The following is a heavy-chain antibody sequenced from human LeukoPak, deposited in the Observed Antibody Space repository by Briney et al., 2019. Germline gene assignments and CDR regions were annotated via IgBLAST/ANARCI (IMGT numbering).Heavy chain of an antibody. CDR2: TYYRSKWYN. D-gene: IGHD6-6*01. CDR1: GDSVSSNIAA. Sequence: SQTLSLTCAISGDSVSSNIAAWNWIRQSPSRGLEWLGRTYYRSKWYNDYAVSVKSRITINPDTSKNQFSLQLNSVTPEDTAVYYCARVDSSSPRNWFDPWGQGTLVTVSS. CDR3: ARVDSSSPRNWFDP. J-gene: IGHJ5*02. V-gene: IGHV6-1*01.